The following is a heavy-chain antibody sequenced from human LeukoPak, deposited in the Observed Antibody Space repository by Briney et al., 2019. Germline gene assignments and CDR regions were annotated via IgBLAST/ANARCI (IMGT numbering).Heavy chain of an antibody. CDR2: INPSGGST. D-gene: IGHD3-10*01. V-gene: IGHV1-46*01. CDR3: ARSGSRDYGDY. Sequence: ASVKVSCKASGYTFTSYYMHWVRQAPGQGLEWMGIINPSGGSTSYAQKLQGRVTMTRDTSTSTVYMELSSLRSEDTAVYYCARSGSRDYGDYWGQGTLVTVSS. CDR1: GYTFTSYY. J-gene: IGHJ4*02.